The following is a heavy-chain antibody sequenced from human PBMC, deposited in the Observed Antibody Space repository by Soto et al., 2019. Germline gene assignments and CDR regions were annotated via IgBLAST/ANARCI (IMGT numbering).Heavy chain of an antibody. V-gene: IGHV1-18*01. CDR1: GYTFTSYG. CDR2: ISAYNGNT. J-gene: IGHJ6*02. D-gene: IGHD2-2*02. Sequence: AASVKVSCKASGYTFTSYGISWVRQAPGQGLEWMGWISAYNGNTNYAQKLQGRVTMTTDTSTSTAYMELRSLRSDDTAVYYCASELVVPAAIAHYYYYGMDVWGQGTTVTVSS. CDR3: ASELVVPAAIAHYYYYGMDV.